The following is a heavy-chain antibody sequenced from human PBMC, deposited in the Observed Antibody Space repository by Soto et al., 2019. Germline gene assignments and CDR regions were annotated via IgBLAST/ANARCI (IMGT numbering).Heavy chain of an antibody. Sequence: PSETLSLTCTVSGGSISSYYWSWIRQPPGKGLEWIGYIYYSGSTNYNPSLKSRVTISVDTSKNQFSLKLSSVTAADTAVYYCARALGYCSGGSCQPFDYWGQGTLVTVSS. CDR2: IYYSGST. CDR3: ARALGYCSGGSCQPFDY. CDR1: GGSISSYY. D-gene: IGHD2-15*01. V-gene: IGHV4-59*08. J-gene: IGHJ4*02.